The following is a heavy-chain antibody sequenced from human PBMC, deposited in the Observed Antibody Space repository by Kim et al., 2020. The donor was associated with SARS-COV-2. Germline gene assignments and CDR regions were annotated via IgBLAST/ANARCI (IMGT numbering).Heavy chain of an antibody. CDR2: ISSSSSYI. V-gene: IGHV3-21*01. CDR1: GFTFSSYS. D-gene: IGHD3-22*01. J-gene: IGHJ4*02. Sequence: GGCLRLSCAASGFTFSSYSMNWVRQAPGKGLEWVSSISSSSSYIYYADSVKGRFTISRDNAKNSLYLQMNSLRAEDTAVYYCARDQTRWGYYDSSGKTTPSDYWGQGTLVTVSS. CDR3: ARDQTRWGYYDSSGKTTPSDY.